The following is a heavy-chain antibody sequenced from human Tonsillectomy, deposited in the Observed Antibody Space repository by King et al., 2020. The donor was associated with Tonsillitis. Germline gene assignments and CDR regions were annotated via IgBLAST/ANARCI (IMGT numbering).Heavy chain of an antibody. CDR3: ARGAPYYSGSFNYFDF. Sequence: QVQLVESGGGLVQPGRSLRLSCAASGFTFSSYATHWVRQTPGKGLEWVALISYDESNKYYADSVKGRFTISRDNSNNTLYLQMNSLRAEDTAVYFCARGAPYYSGSFNYFDFWGLGTLVTVSS. V-gene: IGHV3-30*01. D-gene: IGHD5-12*01. CDR2: ISYDESNK. CDR1: GFTFSSYA. J-gene: IGHJ4*01.